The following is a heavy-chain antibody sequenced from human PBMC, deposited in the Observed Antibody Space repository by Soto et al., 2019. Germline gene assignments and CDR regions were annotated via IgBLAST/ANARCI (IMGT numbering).Heavy chain of an antibody. V-gene: IGHV3-23*01. CDR1: GFTFSSYA. CDR2: ISGSGGST. CDR3: ANLKRALRFLEWLLQDFDY. J-gene: IGHJ4*02. Sequence: GGSLRLSCAASGFTFSSYAMSWVRQAPGKGLEWVSAISGSGGSTYYADSVKGRFTISRDNSKNTLYLQMNSLRAEDTAVYYCANLKRALRFLEWLLQDFDYWGQGTLVTVSS. D-gene: IGHD3-3*01.